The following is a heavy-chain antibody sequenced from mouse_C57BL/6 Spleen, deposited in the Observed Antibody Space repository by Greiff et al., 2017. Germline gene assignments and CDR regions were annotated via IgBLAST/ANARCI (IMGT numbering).Heavy chain of an antibody. J-gene: IGHJ4*01. Sequence: VQLQQSVAELVRPGASVKLSCTASGFNIKNTYMHWVKQRPEQGLEWIGRIDPANGNTKYAPKFQGKATLTADTSSNTAYLQLSSLTSEDTAMYYCAGYCSSFYYAMDYWGQGTSVTVSS. D-gene: IGHD1-1*01. CDR3: AGYCSSFYYAMDY. V-gene: IGHV14-3*01. CDR2: IDPANGNT. CDR1: GFNIKNTY.